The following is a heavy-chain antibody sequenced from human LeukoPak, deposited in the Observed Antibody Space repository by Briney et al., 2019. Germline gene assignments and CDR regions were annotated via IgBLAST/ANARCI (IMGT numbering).Heavy chain of an antibody. J-gene: IGHJ4*02. V-gene: IGHV3-30*04. D-gene: IGHD1-26*01. CDR1: GFTFSSYA. Sequence: GRSLRLSCAASGFTFSSYAMHWVRQAPGKGLGWVAVISYDGSNKYYSDSVKGRFTISRDNSKNTLYLQMNSLRAEDTAVYYCAKDGGGGSYVCLDYWGQGTLVTVSS. CDR2: ISYDGSNK. CDR3: AKDGGGGSYVCLDY.